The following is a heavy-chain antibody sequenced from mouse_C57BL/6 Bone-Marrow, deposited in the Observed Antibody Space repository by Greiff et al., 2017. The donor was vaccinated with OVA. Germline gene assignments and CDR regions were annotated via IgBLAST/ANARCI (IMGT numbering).Heavy chain of an antibody. D-gene: IGHD2-2*01. CDR2: ISGGGGNT. Sequence: EVQLVESGGGLVKPGGSLKLSCAASGFTFSSYTMSWIRQTPEKRLEWVATISGGGGNTYYPDSVKGRFTISRDNAKNTLYLQMSSLRSEDTALYYCARRAVTIPYAMDYWGQGTSVTVSS. J-gene: IGHJ4*01. CDR1: GFTFSSYT. V-gene: IGHV5-9*01. CDR3: ARRAVTIPYAMDY.